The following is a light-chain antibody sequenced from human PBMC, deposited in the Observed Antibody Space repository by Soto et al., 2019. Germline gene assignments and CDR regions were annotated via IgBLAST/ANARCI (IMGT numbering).Light chain of an antibody. J-gene: IGLJ1*01. CDR3: SSYTSNNTQV. CDR2: EVS. Sequence: QSVLAQPASVSVSPGQSITMSCTGTSSDVGGYKYVSWYQQHPGKAPKLMIFEVSNRPSGVSNRFSGSKSGNTAPLTISGLQAEDEADYYCSSYTSNNTQVFGPGTKVTVL. CDR1: SSDVGGYKY. V-gene: IGLV2-14*01.